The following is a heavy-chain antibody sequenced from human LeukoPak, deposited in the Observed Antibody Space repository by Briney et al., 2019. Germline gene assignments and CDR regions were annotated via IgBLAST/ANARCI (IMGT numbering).Heavy chain of an antibody. V-gene: IGHV3-30*18. CDR2: ISYEDGTNK. D-gene: IGHD3-10*01. CDR3: TKERPEEYYELGSYFDF. Sequence: GRSLRLSCAASGFTFRSFVMHWVRQAPGKGLEWVAAISYEDGTNKYYADSGKGRFTTSRDNSKTTLFLQMNSLTAEDTAIYYCTKERPEEYYELGSYFDFWGQGTLVTVSS. J-gene: IGHJ4*02. CDR1: GFTFRSFV.